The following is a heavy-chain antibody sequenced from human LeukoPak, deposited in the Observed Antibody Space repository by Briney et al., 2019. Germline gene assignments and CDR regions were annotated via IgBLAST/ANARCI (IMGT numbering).Heavy chain of an antibody. Sequence: SETLSLTCTVSGGSVSSISYYWGWIRQPPGKGLEWIGTVSYSGNTYYSPSLKSRVTISLATSNNQFSLRLTSVTAADTAVYFCARIRDGYNRDAFDFWGQGTMVTVSS. D-gene: IGHD5-24*01. CDR1: GGSVSSISYY. J-gene: IGHJ3*01. V-gene: IGHV4-39*07. CDR3: ARIRDGYNRDAFDF. CDR2: VSYSGNT.